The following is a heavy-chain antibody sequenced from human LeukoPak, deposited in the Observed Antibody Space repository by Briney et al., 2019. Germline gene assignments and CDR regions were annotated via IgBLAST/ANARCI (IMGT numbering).Heavy chain of an antibody. CDR1: GGSISSGSYY. D-gene: IGHD2-15*01. Sequence: KPSQTLSLTCTVSGGSISSGSYYWSWIRQPPGKGLEWIGEINHSGSTNYNPSLKSRVTISVDTSKNQFSLKLSSVTAADTAVYYCARGLRMRSGGSSWGQGTLVTVSS. CDR3: ARGLRMRSGGSS. J-gene: IGHJ5*02. V-gene: IGHV4-39*07. CDR2: INHSGST.